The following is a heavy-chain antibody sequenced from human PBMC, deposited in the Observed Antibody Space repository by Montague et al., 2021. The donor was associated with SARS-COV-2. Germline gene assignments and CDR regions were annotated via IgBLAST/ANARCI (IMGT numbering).Heavy chain of an antibody. CDR1: GGSFGDDH. CDR3: ARGHLSVSMIVVVFTSASYYFDY. V-gene: IGHV4-34*01. CDR2: IKQSGST. J-gene: IGHJ4*02. D-gene: IGHD3-22*01. Sequence: SETLSLTCAVYGGSFGDDHWSWIRQPPGKGLEWIGDIKQSGSTNYSPSLKSRVTISVDTSKNQFSLKLTSVTAADTAVYFCARGHLSVSMIVVVFTSASYYFDYWGQGAQVTVSS.